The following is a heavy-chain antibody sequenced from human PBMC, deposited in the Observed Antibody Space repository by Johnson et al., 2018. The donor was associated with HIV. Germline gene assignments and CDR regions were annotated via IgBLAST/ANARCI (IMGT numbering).Heavy chain of an antibody. J-gene: IGHJ3*02. D-gene: IGHD1-7*01. CDR3: TTDQVGRNYGGKYHI. Sequence: VQLVESGGGLLKPGGSLRLSCAASGFTFINAWMNWVRQAPGKGLEWVGRINTKTDGETTDYAADVNGRITISRDDTQTTLYLQMNSLKIEDTAFYYCTTDQVGRNYGGKYHIWGQGTMVTVSS. CDR2: INTKTDGETT. V-gene: IGHV3-15*01. CDR1: GFTFINAW.